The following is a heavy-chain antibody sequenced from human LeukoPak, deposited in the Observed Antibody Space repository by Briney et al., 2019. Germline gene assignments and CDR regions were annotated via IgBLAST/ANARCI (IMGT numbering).Heavy chain of an antibody. CDR2: INPNSGGT. CDR3: ARGSQANGGSYFTTGYYFDY. J-gene: IGHJ4*02. CDR1: GYTFTGYY. V-gene: IGHV1-2*02. D-gene: IGHD1-26*01. Sequence: ASVKVSCKASGYTFTGYYMHWVRQAPGQGLEWMGWINPNSGGTNYAQKFQGRVTMTRDTSISTAYTELSRLRSDDTAVYYCARGSQANGGSYFTTGYYFDYWGQGTLVTVSS.